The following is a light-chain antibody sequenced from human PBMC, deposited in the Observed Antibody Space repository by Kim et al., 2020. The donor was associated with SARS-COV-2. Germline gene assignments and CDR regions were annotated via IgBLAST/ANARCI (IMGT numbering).Light chain of an antibody. Sequence: GQRATISGSGSSSNIGNNYVSWYQQFPGTAPKLLIYDNNKRPSGIPDRFSASKSGTAATLGITGLQTGDEADYHCATWDTSLTAGVFGGGTQLTVL. CDR3: ATWDTSLTAGV. CDR2: DNN. J-gene: IGLJ3*02. CDR1: SSNIGNNY. V-gene: IGLV1-51*01.